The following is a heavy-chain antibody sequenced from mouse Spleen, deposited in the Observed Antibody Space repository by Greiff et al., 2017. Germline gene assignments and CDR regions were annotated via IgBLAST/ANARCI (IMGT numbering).Heavy chain of an antibody. CDR2: ISSGGGNT. D-gene: IGHD1-1*02. V-gene: IGHV5-9*04. J-gene: IGHJ3*01. CDR1: GFTFSSYT. Sequence: EVQLVESGGGLVKPGGSLKLSCAASGFTFSSYTMSWVRQTPAKRLEWVATISSGGGNTYYPDSVKGRFTISRDNARNTLYLQMSSLRSEDTAMYYCARQFGDYAHDEAWFAYWGQGTLVTVSA. CDR3: ARQFGDYAHDEAWFAY.